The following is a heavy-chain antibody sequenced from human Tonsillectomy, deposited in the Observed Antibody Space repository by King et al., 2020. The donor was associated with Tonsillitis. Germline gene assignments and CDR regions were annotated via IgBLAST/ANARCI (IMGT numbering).Heavy chain of an antibody. V-gene: IGHV3-30-3*01. CDR3: ARDEEYYDVWSGYDKVLDY. Sequence: VQLVESGGGVVRPGRSLRLSCAVSGFTFRSYAMHWVRQSPGKGLEWVAVMSYDGSNKYYADSVKGRFTISRDYSKHPLYLQMNSLRPEDTAVYYCARDEEYYDVWSGYDKVLDYWGQGSLVTVSS. CDR2: MSYDGSNK. J-gene: IGHJ4*02. CDR1: GFTFRSYA. D-gene: IGHD3-3*01.